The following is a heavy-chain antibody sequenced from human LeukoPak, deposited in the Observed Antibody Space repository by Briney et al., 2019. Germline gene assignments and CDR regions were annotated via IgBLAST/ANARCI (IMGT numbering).Heavy chain of an antibody. J-gene: IGHJ4*02. CDR2: ISYDGSNK. V-gene: IGHV3-30*04. CDR3: AKEACGGGSCYSGPGAY. D-gene: IGHD2-15*01. Sequence: GGSLRLSCVASGFTFRSYSMHWVRRAPGKGLEWVAGISYDGSNKNYADSVKGRFTSSRDNSKNTLYLQMNSLSVEDAAVYYCAKEACGGGSCYSGPGAYWGQGTLVTVSS. CDR1: GFTFRSYS.